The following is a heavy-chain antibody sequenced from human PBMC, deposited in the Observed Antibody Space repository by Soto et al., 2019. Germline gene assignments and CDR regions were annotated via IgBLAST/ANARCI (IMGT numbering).Heavy chain of an antibody. CDR2: VKSDGST. J-gene: IGHJ3*01. CDR1: GFIFSSYW. CDR3: ARGIRGHYGSDV. Sequence: EVQLVESGGDLVQPGGSLRLSCAASGFIFSSYWMHWVRQAPGKVLVWVSRVKSDGSTYYADSVKGRFTISRDNAKNTLYLQMNSLTVEDTAVYYCARGIRGHYGSDVWGQGTMVTVSS. V-gene: IGHV3-74*01. D-gene: IGHD5-12*01.